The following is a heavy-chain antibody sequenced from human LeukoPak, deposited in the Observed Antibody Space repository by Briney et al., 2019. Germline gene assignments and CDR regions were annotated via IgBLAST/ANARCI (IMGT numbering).Heavy chain of an antibody. CDR2: IYSCGST. D-gene: IGHD2-2*01. Sequence: GGSLRLSCAASGFTVNSNYMSWVRQAPGKGLEWVSIIYSCGSTYYADSVKGRFSISRDNSRNTLYLQMNSLRPEDTSVYYCARSPTSWYFDYWGQGTLVTVSS. CDR3: ARSPTSWYFDY. J-gene: IGHJ4*02. CDR1: GFTVNSNY. V-gene: IGHV3-66*03.